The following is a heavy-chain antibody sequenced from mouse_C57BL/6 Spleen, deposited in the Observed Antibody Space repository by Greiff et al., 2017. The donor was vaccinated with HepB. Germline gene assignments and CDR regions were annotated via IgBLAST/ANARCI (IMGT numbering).Heavy chain of an antibody. V-gene: IGHV1-82*01. Sequence: QVQLKQSGPELVKPGASVKISCKASGYAFSSSWMNWVKQRPGKGLEWIGRIYPGDGDTNYNGKFKGKATLTADKSSSTAYMQLSSLTSEDSAVYFCASGGTYYDYGVAYWGQGTLVTVSA. D-gene: IGHD2-4*01. CDR2: IYPGDGDT. CDR3: ASGGTYYDYGVAY. CDR1: GYAFSSSW. J-gene: IGHJ3*01.